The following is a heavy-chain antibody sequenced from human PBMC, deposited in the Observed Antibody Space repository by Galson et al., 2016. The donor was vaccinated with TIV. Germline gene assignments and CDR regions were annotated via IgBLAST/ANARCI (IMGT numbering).Heavy chain of an antibody. J-gene: IGHJ4*02. Sequence: SLRLSCAASGFAFSTYAMNWVRQPPGKGLEWVSTIGPGNDVHYADSVNGRFTISRDNSNSTLFLQMNSLRADDTAVYYCAKSVITIPVAGLDYWGQGALVTVSS. D-gene: IGHD6-13*01. CDR3: AKSVITIPVAGLDY. V-gene: IGHV3-23*01. CDR1: GFAFSTYA. CDR2: IGPGNDV.